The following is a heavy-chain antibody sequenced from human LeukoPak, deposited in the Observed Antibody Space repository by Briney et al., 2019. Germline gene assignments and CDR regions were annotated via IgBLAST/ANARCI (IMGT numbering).Heavy chain of an antibody. J-gene: IGHJ5*02. CDR3: AGGSYYNWFDP. CDR2: IYYSGST. D-gene: IGHD1-26*01. V-gene: IGHV4-39*01. CDR1: GGSISSSSYY. Sequence: ETLSXTCTVSGGSISSSSYYWGWIRQPRGKGLEWIVSIYYSGSTYDNPSLKSRFTISVDTAKNQLTRKRRPVTAGTAVVYYCAGGSYYNWFDPWGQGTLVTVSS.